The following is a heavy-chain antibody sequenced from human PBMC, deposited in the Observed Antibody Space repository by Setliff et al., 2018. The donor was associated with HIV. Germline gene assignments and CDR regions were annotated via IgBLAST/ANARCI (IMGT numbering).Heavy chain of an antibody. Sequence: ASVKVSCKASGFNFITYYMHWVRQAPGQGLGWMGLINPRSGSTDYAPKFQGRMTMTADTSTKTVYMELNGLTSEDTAVYFCAKVMSIAMIRGALGNWGQGTLVTVSS. CDR1: GFNFITYY. D-gene: IGHD3-10*01. V-gene: IGHV1-46*01. J-gene: IGHJ4*02. CDR2: INPRSGST. CDR3: AKVMSIAMIRGALGN.